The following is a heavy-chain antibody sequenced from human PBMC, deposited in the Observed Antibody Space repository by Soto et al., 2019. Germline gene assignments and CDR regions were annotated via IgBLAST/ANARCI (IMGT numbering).Heavy chain of an antibody. J-gene: IGHJ1*01. Sequence: SVKVSCKASGGTFSSYAISWVRQAPGQGLEWMGGIIPIFGTANYAQKFQGRVTITADESTSTAYMELSSLRSEDTAVYYCAXGSGYSSSWFRAEYFQHWGQGTLVTVSS. CDR2: IIPIFGTA. CDR3: AXGSGYSSSWFRAEYFQH. V-gene: IGHV1-69*13. CDR1: GGTFSSYA. D-gene: IGHD6-13*01.